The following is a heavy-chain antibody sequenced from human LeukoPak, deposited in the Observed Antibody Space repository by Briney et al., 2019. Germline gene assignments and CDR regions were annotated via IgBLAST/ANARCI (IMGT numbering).Heavy chain of an antibody. D-gene: IGHD5-24*01. J-gene: IGHJ6*03. CDR3: AKDRDGDGWDYYYYMDV. CDR2: ISAGASRT. CDR1: GFTFRNYA. V-gene: IGHV3-23*01. Sequence: PGGTLRLSCAASGFTFRNYAMSWVRQTPGKGLEWVSGISAGASRTYYSDSVKGRFTISRDNSKNTVYLQMNSLRVEDTALYYCAKDRDGDGWDYYYYMDVWGKGTTVTISS.